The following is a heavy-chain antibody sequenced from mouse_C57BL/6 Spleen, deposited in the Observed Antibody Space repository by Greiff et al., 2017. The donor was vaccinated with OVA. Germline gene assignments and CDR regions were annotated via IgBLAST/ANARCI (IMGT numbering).Heavy chain of an antibody. CDR3: ARDDYYGSSYRWDFEV. J-gene: IGHJ1*03. Sequence: EVQGVESGGGLVKPGGSLKLSCAASGFTFSSYAMSWVRQTPEKRLEWVATISDGGSYTYYPDNVKGRFTISRDNAKNNLYLQMSHLKSEATAMYDCARDDYYGSSYRWDFEVWGTGTTVTVAS. CDR2: ISDGGSYT. D-gene: IGHD1-1*01. V-gene: IGHV5-4*01. CDR1: GFTFSSYA.